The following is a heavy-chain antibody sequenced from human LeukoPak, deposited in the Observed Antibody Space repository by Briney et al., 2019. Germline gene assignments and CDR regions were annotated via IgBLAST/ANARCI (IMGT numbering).Heavy chain of an antibody. CDR2: ISYDGSNK. Sequence: GGSLRLSCAASGFTFSSYAMHWVRQAPGKGLEWVAVISYDGSNKYYADSVKGRFTISRDNSKNTLYLQMNSLRAEDTAVYYCAKHIVVVIAKYYYMDVWGKGTTVTVSS. CDR1: GFTFSSYA. CDR3: AKHIVVVIAKYYYMDV. D-gene: IGHD2-21*01. J-gene: IGHJ6*03. V-gene: IGHV3-30-3*01.